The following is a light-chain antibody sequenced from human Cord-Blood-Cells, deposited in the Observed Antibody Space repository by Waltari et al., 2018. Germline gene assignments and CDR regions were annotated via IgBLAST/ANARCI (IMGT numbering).Light chain of an antibody. J-gene: IGLJ1*01. V-gene: IGLV2-14*03. CDR3: SSYTSSSTYV. CDR1: SSDVGGYNY. CDR2: DVS. Sequence: QSALTQPASVSGSPGQSITISCTGTSSDVGGYNYVSWYQQHPGKAPKRMIYDVSNRPSWVSNRFSGSKSGNTASLTISGLQAEDESDYYCSSYTSSSTYVFGTGTKVTVL.